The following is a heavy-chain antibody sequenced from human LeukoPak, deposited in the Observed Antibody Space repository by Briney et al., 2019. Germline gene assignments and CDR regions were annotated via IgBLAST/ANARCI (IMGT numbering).Heavy chain of an antibody. D-gene: IGHD6-13*01. CDR3: ARAYSSSWYYYYGMDV. Sequence: SETLSLTCAVHGGSFSGYYWSWIRQPPGKGLEWIGEINHSGSANYNPSLKCRVTISVDTSKNQFSLKLSSVTAADTAVYYCARAYSSSWYYYYGMDVWGQGTTVTVSS. CDR2: INHSGSA. CDR1: GGSFSGYY. V-gene: IGHV4-34*01. J-gene: IGHJ6*02.